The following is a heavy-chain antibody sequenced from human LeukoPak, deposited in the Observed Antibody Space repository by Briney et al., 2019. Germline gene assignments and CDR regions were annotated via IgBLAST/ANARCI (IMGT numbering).Heavy chain of an antibody. CDR2: IYHSGST. Sequence: PSQTLSLTCTVSGGSISSGGYYWSWIRQPPGKGLEWIGYIYHSGSTYYNPSLKSRVTISVDKSKNQFSLKLSSVTAADTAVYYCASLRGGIVATLLDAFDIWGQGTMVTVSS. CDR3: ASLRGGIVATLLDAFDI. V-gene: IGHV4-30-2*01. CDR1: GGSISSGGYY. D-gene: IGHD5-12*01. J-gene: IGHJ3*02.